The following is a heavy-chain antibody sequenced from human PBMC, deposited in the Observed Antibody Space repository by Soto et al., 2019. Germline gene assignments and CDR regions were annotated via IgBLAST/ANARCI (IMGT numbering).Heavy chain of an antibody. J-gene: IGHJ4*02. D-gene: IGHD4-17*01. Sequence: GGSLRLSCAASGFTFSSYWMIWVRQAPVKGLEFVANIKQYLSEKYYVDSVKGRFTISRYNAKNSLYLQMNSLRAYDTALYYCARDRASTTIPNYWGQGTLVTVSS. CDR2: IKQYLSEK. V-gene: IGHV3-7*04. CDR1: GFTFSSYW. CDR3: ARDRASTTIPNY.